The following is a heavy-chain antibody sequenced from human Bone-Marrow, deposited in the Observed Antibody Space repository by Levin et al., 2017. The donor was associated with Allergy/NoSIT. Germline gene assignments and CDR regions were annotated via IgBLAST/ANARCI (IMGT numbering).Heavy chain of an antibody. Sequence: RASVKVSCKASGYTFTSHDINWVRQAAGQGPEWMGWMNPKTGNTGFSQKFRARINLTRDTSINTAYLVLNSLTPDDTAVYYCARPWAGGDFVFDYWGQGTLVTVSS. CDR3: ARPWAGGDFVFDY. J-gene: IGHJ4*02. CDR1: GYTFTSHD. D-gene: IGHD4-17*01. V-gene: IGHV1-8*01. CDR2: MNPKTGNT.